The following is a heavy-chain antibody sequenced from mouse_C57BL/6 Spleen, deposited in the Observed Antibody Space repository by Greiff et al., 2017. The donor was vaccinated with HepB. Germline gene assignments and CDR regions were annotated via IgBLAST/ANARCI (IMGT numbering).Heavy chain of an antibody. J-gene: IGHJ1*03. CDR2: IYPRDGST. Sequence: QVQLKESGPELVKPGASVKLSCKASGYTFTSYDINWVKQRPGQGLESIGWIYPRDGSTKYNEKFKGKATLTVDTSSSTAYMELHSLTSEDSAVYFCARSSHWYFDVWGTGTTVTVSS. V-gene: IGHV1-85*01. D-gene: IGHD1-1*01. CDR3: ARSSHWYFDV. CDR1: GYTFTSYD.